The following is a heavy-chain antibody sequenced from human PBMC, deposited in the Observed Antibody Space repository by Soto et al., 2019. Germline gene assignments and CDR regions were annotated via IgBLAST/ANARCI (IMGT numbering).Heavy chain of an antibody. CDR2: ISAYNGNT. CDR3: ARDFGSVVTITPGV. D-gene: IGHD5-12*01. Sequence: VKGSWKTAVYAFTIDGISRGLQDPGQGLEWMGWISAYNGNTNYAQKLQGRVTMTTDTSTSTAYMELRSLRSDDTAVYYCARDFGSVVTITPGVWGQGTTVTGSS. J-gene: IGHJ6*02. CDR1: VYAFTIDG. V-gene: IGHV1-18*04.